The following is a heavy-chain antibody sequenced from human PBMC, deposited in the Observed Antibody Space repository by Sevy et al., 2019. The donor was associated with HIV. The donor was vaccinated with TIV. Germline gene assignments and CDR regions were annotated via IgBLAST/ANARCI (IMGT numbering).Heavy chain of an antibody. J-gene: IGHJ5*02. Sequence: SETLSLTCAVYGGSFSGYYWSWIRQPPGKGLEWNGEINHSGSTNYNPSLKSRVTISVDTSKNQFSLKLSSVTAADTAVYYCARGQKRTMVRGVYNWFDPWGQGTLVTVSS. CDR3: ARGQKRTMVRGVYNWFDP. CDR2: INHSGST. CDR1: GGSFSGYY. V-gene: IGHV4-34*01. D-gene: IGHD3-10*01.